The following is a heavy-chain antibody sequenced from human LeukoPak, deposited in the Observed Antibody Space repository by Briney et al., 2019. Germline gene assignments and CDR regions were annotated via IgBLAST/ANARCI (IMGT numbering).Heavy chain of an antibody. Sequence: GGSLRLSCAASGFTFSSYAMSWVRQAPGKGLEWVSTISGSGGSTYYADSVKGRFTISRDNSKNTLYLQMNSLRAEDTAVYYCARYYYDSSGYYYFDYWGQGTLVTVSS. V-gene: IGHV3-23*01. J-gene: IGHJ4*02. CDR1: GFTFSSYA. CDR3: ARYYYDSSGYYYFDY. D-gene: IGHD3-22*01. CDR2: ISGSGGST.